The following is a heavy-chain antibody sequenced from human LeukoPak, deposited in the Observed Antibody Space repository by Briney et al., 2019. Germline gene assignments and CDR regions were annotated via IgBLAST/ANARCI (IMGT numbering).Heavy chain of an antibody. CDR2: MFYRGST. D-gene: IGHD2-15*01. CDR3: ARVRGKYCSGGSCYRRYYYYYMDV. V-gene: IGHV4-39*07. Sequence: SETLSLTCTVSGGSISSSSYYWGWIRQPPGKGLEWIGSMFYRGSTLYNPSLKSRVTISVDTSKNQFSLKLSSVTAADTAVYYCARVRGKYCSGGSCYRRYYYYYMDVWGKGTTVTVSS. J-gene: IGHJ6*03. CDR1: GGSISSSSYY.